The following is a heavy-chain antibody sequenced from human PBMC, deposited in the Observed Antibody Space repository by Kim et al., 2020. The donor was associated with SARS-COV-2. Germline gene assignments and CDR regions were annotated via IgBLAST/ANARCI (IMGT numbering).Heavy chain of an antibody. CDR3: ARDKRDFWSGFPLWYYYGMDV. J-gene: IGHJ6*02. D-gene: IGHD3-3*01. V-gene: IGHV1-69*13. Sequence: SVKVSCKASGGTFSSYAISWVRQAPGQGLEWMGGIIPIFGTANYAQKFQGRVTITADESTSTAYMELSSLRSEDTAVYYCARDKRDFWSGFPLWYYYGMDVWGQGTTVTVSS. CDR1: GGTFSSYA. CDR2: IIPIFGTA.